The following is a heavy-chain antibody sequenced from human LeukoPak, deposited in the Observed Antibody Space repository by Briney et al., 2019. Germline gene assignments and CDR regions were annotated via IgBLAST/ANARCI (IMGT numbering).Heavy chain of an antibody. J-gene: IGHJ3*02. Sequence: GGGRRRSCAASGFAFSNAWMSWVRRAPGKGLGWGGRIKSKTDGGTTHYAAPVKGRLTISRDDAKNTLYLQMNRLKPEDTAVYYCITDNHAFDIWGQGTMVTVSS. CDR3: ITDNHAFDI. CDR1: GFAFSNAW. V-gene: IGHV3-15*01. CDR2: IKSKTDGGTT.